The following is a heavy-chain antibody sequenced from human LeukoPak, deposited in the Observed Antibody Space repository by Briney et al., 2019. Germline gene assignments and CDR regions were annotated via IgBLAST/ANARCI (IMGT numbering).Heavy chain of an antibody. J-gene: IGHJ4*02. CDR3: ARNYYYDSSGYHDY. D-gene: IGHD3-22*01. V-gene: IGHV3-33*01. CDR1: GFTFSSYG. CDR2: IWYDGSNK. Sequence: GGSLRLSCAASGFTFSSYGMHWVRQAPGKGLEWVAVIWYDGSNKYYADSVKGRFTISRDNSKNTLYLQMNSLRAEDTAVYYCARNYYYDSSGYHDYWGQGTLVTVPS.